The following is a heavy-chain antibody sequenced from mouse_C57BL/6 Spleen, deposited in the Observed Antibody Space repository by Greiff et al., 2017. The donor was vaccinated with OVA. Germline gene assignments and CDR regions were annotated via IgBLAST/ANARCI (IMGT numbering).Heavy chain of an antibody. CDR2: ILPGSGST. CDR3: ARPFYDGYSACFAY. V-gene: IGHV1-9*01. Sequence: VQLQQSGAELMKPGASVKLSCKATGYSFTGYWIEWVKQRPGHGLEWIGEILPGSGSTNYNEKFKGKATFTADPSSNTAYMQLSSLTTEDSAIYYCARPFYDGYSACFAYWGQGTLVTVSA. D-gene: IGHD2-3*01. J-gene: IGHJ3*01. CDR1: GYSFTGYW.